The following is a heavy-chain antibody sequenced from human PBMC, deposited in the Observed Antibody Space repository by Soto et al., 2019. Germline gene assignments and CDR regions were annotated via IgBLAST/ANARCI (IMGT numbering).Heavy chain of an antibody. D-gene: IGHD2-8*01. Sequence: PSETLSLTCAVYGGSFSGYYWSWIRQPPGKGLEWIGEINHSGSTNYNPSLKSRVTISVDTSKNQFSLKLSSVTAADTAVYYCARLTPPNEPREIVATISSYMDVWGKGTTVTVSS. CDR2: INHSGST. CDR3: ARLTPPNEPREIVATISSYMDV. CDR1: GGSFSGYY. J-gene: IGHJ6*03. V-gene: IGHV4-34*01.